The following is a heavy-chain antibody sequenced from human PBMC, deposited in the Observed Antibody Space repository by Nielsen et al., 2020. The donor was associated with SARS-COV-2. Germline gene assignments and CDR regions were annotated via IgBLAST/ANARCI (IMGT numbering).Heavy chain of an antibody. V-gene: IGHV3-30*18. CDR3: AKVRSWYWFDP. CDR1: GFTFSSYG. J-gene: IGHJ5*02. CDR2: ISYDGSNK. Sequence: GRSLRLSCAASGFTFSSYGMHWVRQAPGKGLEWVAVISYDGSNKYYADSVKGRFTISRDNSKNTLYLQMNSLRAEDTAVYYCAKVRSWYWFDPWGQGTLVTVSS. D-gene: IGHD6-13*01.